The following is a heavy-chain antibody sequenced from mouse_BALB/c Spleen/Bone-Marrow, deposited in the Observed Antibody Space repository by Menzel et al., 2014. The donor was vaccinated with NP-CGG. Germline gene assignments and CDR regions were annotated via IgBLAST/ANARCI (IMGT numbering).Heavy chain of an antibody. V-gene: IGHV5-6-4*01. CDR2: ISSGGLYT. CDR3: TRDYGNSTWFAY. J-gene: IGHJ3*01. Sequence: EVKLVESGGGLVKPGGSLKLSCAASGFTFSSYTMSWVRQTPEKRLVWVATISSGGLYTYYPDSMKGRFTISRNNAKHALYLQKSSLKAEDTAMYCGTRDYGNSTWFAYWGQGTLVTVSA. D-gene: IGHD2-1*01. CDR1: GFTFSSYT.